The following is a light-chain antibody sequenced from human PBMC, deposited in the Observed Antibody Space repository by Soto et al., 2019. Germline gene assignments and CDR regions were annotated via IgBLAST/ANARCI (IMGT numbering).Light chain of an antibody. J-gene: IGKJ1*01. V-gene: IGKV3-15*01. CDR3: LQYHNLWA. CDR1: QSVDIN. CDR2: GAS. Sequence: EIVLSQSPSTLSVSPGERVTLSCRASQSVDINLAWYQQKPGQAPRLLIYGASARATDMPGRFSGRGSGTEFTLTISSLQSEDFTVYSCLQYHNLWAFGQRTKV.